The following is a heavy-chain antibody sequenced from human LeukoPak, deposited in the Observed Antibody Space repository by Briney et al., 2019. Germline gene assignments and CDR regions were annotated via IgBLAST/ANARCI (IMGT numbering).Heavy chain of an antibody. Sequence: PSETLSLTCTVSGASITSTNYYWGWIRQPPGKGLEWIASLYFGGPPHYNPSLESRVTISVDMSKNQFSLSLRSVTAADTAVYYCARGALLWFGAKMEYYFDYWGQGTPLTVSS. CDR3: ARGALLWFGAKMEYYFDY. CDR2: LYFGGPP. J-gene: IGHJ4*02. D-gene: IGHD3-10*01. V-gene: IGHV4-39*07. CDR1: GASITSTNYY.